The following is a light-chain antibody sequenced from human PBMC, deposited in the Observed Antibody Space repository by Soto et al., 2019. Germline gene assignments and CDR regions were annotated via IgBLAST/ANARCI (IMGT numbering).Light chain of an antibody. V-gene: IGKV1-39*01. Sequence: IQMTHSPSSVCASIGDTVTITCRASQDINVYLNWYQQKPGEVPKLLIYSASTFHSGVPSRFTGSGSETDFTLTITSLQPEDFATYYCQHGYVAPYSFGQGTKVDIK. CDR2: SAS. J-gene: IGKJ2*03. CDR3: QHGYVAPYS. CDR1: QDINVY.